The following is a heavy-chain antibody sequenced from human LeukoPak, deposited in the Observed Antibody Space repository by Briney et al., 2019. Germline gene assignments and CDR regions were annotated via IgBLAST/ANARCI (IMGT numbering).Heavy chain of an antibody. V-gene: IGHV3-53*01. CDR1: GFTVSSNY. CDR2: IYSGGST. Sequence: GGSLRLSCAASGFTVSSNYMSWVRQAPGKGLEWVSVIYSGGSTYYADSVKGRFTISRDNSKNTLYLQMNSVRDEDTAVYYCARGWLLGAFGIWGQGTMVTVSS. D-gene: IGHD3-22*01. CDR3: ARGWLLGAFGI. J-gene: IGHJ3*02.